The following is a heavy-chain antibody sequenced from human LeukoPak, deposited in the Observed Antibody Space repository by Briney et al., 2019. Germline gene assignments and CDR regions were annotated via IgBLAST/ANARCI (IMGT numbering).Heavy chain of an antibody. D-gene: IGHD3-3*01. J-gene: IGHJ4*02. CDR3: ARDPPDYDFWSGSETTDY. V-gene: IGHV1-18*04. CDR1: GYTFTGYY. CDR2: ISSYNGNT. Sequence: ALVKVSCKASGYTFTGYYMHWVRQAPGQGLEWMGLISSYNGNTNYAQKLQGRLTMTTDTSTSTAYMELSSLRSDDTAVYYCARDPPDYDFWSGSETTDYWGQGTLVTVSS.